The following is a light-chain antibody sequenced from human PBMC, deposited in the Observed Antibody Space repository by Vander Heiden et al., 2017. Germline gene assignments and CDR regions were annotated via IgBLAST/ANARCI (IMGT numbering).Light chain of an antibody. CDR2: AAS. CDR3: QQSGFT. CDR1: QSISSY. Sequence: DIQMTQSPSSLSASVGDRVTITCRASQSISSYLNWYQQKPGKAPKLLIYAASSLQSGVPSRFSGSGSGTEFTLTISSLQPEDFATYYCQQSGFTFGPGTKVXIK. J-gene: IGKJ3*01. V-gene: IGKV1-39*01.